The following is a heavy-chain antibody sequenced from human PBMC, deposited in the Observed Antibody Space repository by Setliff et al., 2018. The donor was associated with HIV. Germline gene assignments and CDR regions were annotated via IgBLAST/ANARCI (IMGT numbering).Heavy chain of an antibody. D-gene: IGHD3-10*01. CDR3: ARDTYYTLRGMDV. Sequence: GSLRLSCAASGFTFSCYAMHWVRQAPGKGLEWVAVISYDGSNKYYADSVKGRFTIFRDNSKNTLYLQMNSLRAEDTAVYYCARDTYYTLRGMDVWGKGTTVTVPQ. J-gene: IGHJ6*04. V-gene: IGHV3-30*04. CDR1: GFTFSCYA. CDR2: ISYDGSNK.